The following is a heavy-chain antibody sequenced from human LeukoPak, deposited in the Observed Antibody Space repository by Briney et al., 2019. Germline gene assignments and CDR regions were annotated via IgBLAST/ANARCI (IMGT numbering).Heavy chain of an antibody. J-gene: IGHJ4*02. CDR2: IKKDGSEK. CDR1: GSTFSSYA. CDR3: ARDLSGVAGYTYGRGIDY. Sequence: GRSLRLSCAASGSTFSSYAMHWVRQAPGKGLEWVANIKKDGSEKYYVDSVKGRFTISRDNAKTSLYLQMNSLRAEDTAVYYCARDLSGVAGYTYGRGIDYWGQGTLVTVSS. V-gene: IGHV3-7*01. D-gene: IGHD5-18*01.